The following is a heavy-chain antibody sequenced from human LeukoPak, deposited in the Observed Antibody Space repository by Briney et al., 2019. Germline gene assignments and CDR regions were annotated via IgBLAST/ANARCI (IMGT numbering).Heavy chain of an antibody. V-gene: IGHV1-18*01. D-gene: IGHD2-15*01. Sequence: ASVKVSCKASGYTFTSYGISWVRQAPGQGLEWMGWISAYNGNTNYAQKLQGRVTMTTDTSTSTAYMELRSLRSDDTAVCYCARDLSGGSDDAFDIWGQGTMVTVSS. CDR2: ISAYNGNT. CDR3: ARDLSGGSDDAFDI. J-gene: IGHJ3*02. CDR1: GYTFTSYG.